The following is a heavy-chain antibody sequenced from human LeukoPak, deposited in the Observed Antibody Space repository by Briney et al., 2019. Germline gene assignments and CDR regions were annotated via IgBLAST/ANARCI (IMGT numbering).Heavy chain of an antibody. J-gene: IGHJ4*02. CDR1: GGSISSGSYY. D-gene: IGHD3-3*01. Sequence: SETLSLTCTVSGGSISSGSYYWSWIRQPAGKGLEWIGRIYTSGSTNYNPSLKSRVTISVDTSKNQFSLKLSSVTAADTAVYYCARDNYDFWGGYTDYWGQGTLVTVSS. CDR2: IYTSGST. CDR3: ARDNYDFWGGYTDY. V-gene: IGHV4-61*02.